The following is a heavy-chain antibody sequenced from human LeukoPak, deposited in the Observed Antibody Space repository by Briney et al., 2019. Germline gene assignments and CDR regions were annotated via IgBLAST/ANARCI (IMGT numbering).Heavy chain of an antibody. CDR2: IYYSGST. J-gene: IGHJ6*03. CDR1: GGSISSYY. Sequence: SETLSLTCTVSGGSISSYYWSWIRQPPGKGLEWIGYIYYSGSTNYNPSLKSRVTISVDTSKNQFSLKLSSVTAADTAVYYCARDSDRPTCHDYMDVWGKGTTVTVSS. CDR3: ARDSDRPTCHDYMDV. D-gene: IGHD6-6*01. V-gene: IGHV4-59*01.